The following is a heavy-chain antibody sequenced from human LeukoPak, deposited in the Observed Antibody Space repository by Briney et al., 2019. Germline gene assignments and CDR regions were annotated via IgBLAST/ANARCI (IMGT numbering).Heavy chain of an antibody. V-gene: IGHV5-51*01. CDR2: IYPGDSDT. Sequence: GESLKISCKGSGYSFTSYWIGWVRQMPGKGLEWMGIIYPGDSDTRYSPSFQGQVTISADKSISTAYLQWSSLKASDTAMYYCARPIKSSGWYEDAFDIWGQGTMVTVSS. CDR1: GYSFTSYW. J-gene: IGHJ3*02. D-gene: IGHD6-19*01. CDR3: ARPIKSSGWYEDAFDI.